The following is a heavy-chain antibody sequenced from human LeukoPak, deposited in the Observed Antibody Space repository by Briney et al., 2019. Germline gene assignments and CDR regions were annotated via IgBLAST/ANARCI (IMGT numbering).Heavy chain of an antibody. D-gene: IGHD5-18*01. J-gene: IGHJ4*02. Sequence: GGSLRLSCAASGFTFSSYGMHWVRQAPGKGLEGVAFIRYDGSNKYYADSVKGRFTTSRDNSKNTLYLQMNSLRAEDTAVYYCAKINTAMVTFPDYWGQGTLVTVSS. CDR2: IRYDGSNK. CDR3: AKINTAMVTFPDY. CDR1: GFTFSSYG. V-gene: IGHV3-30*02.